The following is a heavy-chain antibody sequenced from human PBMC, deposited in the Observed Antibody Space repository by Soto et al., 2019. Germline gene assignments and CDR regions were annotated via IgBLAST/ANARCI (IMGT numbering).Heavy chain of an antibody. CDR1: GFTFSSYA. CDR2: ISYDGSNK. CDR3: ARDHGGRYEKGAFDI. J-gene: IGHJ3*02. D-gene: IGHD1-1*01. V-gene: IGHV3-30-3*01. Sequence: QVQLVESGGGVVQPGRSLRLSCAASGFTFSSYAMHWVRQAPGKGLEWVAVISYDGSNKYYADSVKGRFTISRDNYKNTLYLQMNSLRAEDTAVYYCARDHGGRYEKGAFDIWGQGTMVTVSS.